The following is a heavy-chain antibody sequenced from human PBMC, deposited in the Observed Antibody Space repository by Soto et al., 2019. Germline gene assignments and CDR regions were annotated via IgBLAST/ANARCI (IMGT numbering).Heavy chain of an antibody. D-gene: IGHD3-10*01. V-gene: IGHV1-18*01. CDR2: ISAYNGNT. CDR3: AREDSSAGDAFDI. J-gene: IGHJ3*02. Sequence: ASVTGYCKASGYTFSSYGVSWVRQAPGQGLEWMGWISAYNGNTNYAQKLQGRVTMTTDTSTSTAYMELRSLRSDDTAVYYCAREDSSAGDAFDIWGQGTMVTVSS. CDR1: GYTFSSYG.